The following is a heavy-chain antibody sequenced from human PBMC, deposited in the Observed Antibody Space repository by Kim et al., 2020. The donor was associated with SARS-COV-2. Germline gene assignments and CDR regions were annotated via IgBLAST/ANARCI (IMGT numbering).Heavy chain of an antibody. Sequence: GGSLRLSCAASGFAFRNYAMSWVRQAPGKGLEWVSAMSGMSGSGATTYYADSVKGRFTVSRDNSKNTLFLQMNSLRAEDTAMYYCKNGGVGTNYHYFDYWGQGTLVTVSS. CDR3: KNGGVGTNYHYFDY. CDR2: MSGMSGSGATT. D-gene: IGHD2-21*02. J-gene: IGHJ4*02. CDR1: GFAFRNYA. V-gene: IGHV3-23*01.